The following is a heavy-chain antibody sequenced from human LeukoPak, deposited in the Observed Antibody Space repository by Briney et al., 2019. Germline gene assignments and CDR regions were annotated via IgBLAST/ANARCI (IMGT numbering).Heavy chain of an antibody. CDR1: GITFSNSA. Sequence: GGSLRLSCVPSGITFSNSALNWVRQVPGKGLEWVATITKNGDKTYYADSVKGLFIISRDTFRDTLYLQMNSLRAEDTAVYYCVKSAGKDGYRDVFDIWGQGTMVTVSS. CDR3: VKSAGKDGYRDVFDI. CDR2: ITKNGDKT. J-gene: IGHJ3*02. V-gene: IGHV3-23*01. D-gene: IGHD5-24*01.